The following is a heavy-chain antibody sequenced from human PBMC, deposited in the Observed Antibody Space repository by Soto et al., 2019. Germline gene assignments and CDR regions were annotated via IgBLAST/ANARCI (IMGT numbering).Heavy chain of an antibody. CDR2: ISLNGSTA. CDR1: GFTFSSFA. Sequence: ELQLLESGGGLVQPGGSLRLSCAASGFTFSSFAMSWVRQAPGKGLEWVSTISLNGSTAYYADSVKGRFTISRDNSKNTLYLQMNTLIAEDTAVYYCARRCYYLDDPWVQGTLVTVSS. D-gene: IGHD2-21*01. CDR3: ARRCYYLDDP. J-gene: IGHJ5*02. V-gene: IGHV3-23*01.